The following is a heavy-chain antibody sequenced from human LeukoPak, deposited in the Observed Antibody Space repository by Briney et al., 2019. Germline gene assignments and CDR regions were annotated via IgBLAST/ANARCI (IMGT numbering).Heavy chain of an antibody. D-gene: IGHD4-17*01. CDR1: GFTFSSHA. CDR2: IWYDGSNK. CDR3: AKALVTLKHGDRPTRIGLFDY. J-gene: IGHJ4*02. V-gene: IGHV3-33*06. Sequence: GGSLRLSCAASGFTFSSHAMSWVRQAPGKGLEWVAVIWYDGSNKYYADSVKGRFTIPRDNSKNTLYLQMNSLRAEDTAVYYCAKALVTLKHGDRPTRIGLFDYWGQGTLVTVSS.